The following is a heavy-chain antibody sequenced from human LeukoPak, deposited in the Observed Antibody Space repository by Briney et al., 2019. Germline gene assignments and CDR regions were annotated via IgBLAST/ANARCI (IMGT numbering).Heavy chain of an antibody. CDR2: INWNGGST. CDR1: GFTFDDYG. V-gene: IGHV3-20*04. J-gene: IGHJ4*02. Sequence: GGSLRLSCAASGFTFDDYGMSWVRQAPGKGLEWVSGINWNGGSTGYADSVKGRFTISRDNAKNTLYLQVNNLRTDDTAVYYCARGGSGSYYEPFDYSGQGTLVTVSS. CDR3: ARGGSGSYYEPFDY. D-gene: IGHD1-26*01.